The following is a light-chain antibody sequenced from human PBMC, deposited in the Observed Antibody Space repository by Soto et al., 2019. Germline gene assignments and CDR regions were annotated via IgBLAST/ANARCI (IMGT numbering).Light chain of an antibody. CDR3: LQDNTFPWT. V-gene: IGKV1-6*01. CDR1: QAIRSE. Sequence: AIQMTQSPSSLSASVGDRVTITCRASQAIRSELGWYQQRPGKAPNLLIYATSSFKSGVPSRFSGSGSGTDFTLTISSLQPEDFATYYCLQDNTFPWTFGQGTKVEVK. CDR2: ATS. J-gene: IGKJ1*01.